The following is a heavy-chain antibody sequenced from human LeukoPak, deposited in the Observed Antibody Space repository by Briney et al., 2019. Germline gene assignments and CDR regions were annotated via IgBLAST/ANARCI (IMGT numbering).Heavy chain of an antibody. J-gene: IGHJ4*02. V-gene: IGHV3-74*01. CDR2: MNSDGSYT. D-gene: IGHD3-10*01. CDR3: AKARFGESPTFDY. CDR1: GFTFSSYW. Sequence: GGSLRLSCAASGFTFSSYWMHWVRRAPGKGLMWVSRMNSDGSYTNYADSVKGRFTISRDNARSTLYLQMNSLRAEDTAVYYCAKARFGESPTFDYWGQGTLVTVSS.